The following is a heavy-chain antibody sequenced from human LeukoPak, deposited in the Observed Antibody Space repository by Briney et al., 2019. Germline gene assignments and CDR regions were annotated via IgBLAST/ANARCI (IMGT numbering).Heavy chain of an antibody. V-gene: IGHV3-23*01. CDR3: ARTVVVPAFDGFDP. D-gene: IGHD2-2*01. J-gene: IGHJ5*02. CDR2: ISGGGGST. Sequence: GGSLRLSCAASGFTFSSYAMSWVRQAPGKGLEWVSAISGGGGSTYYADSVKGRFTISRDNAKNSLYLQMNSLRAEDTAVYYCARTVVVPAFDGFDPWGQGTLVTVSS. CDR1: GFTFSSYA.